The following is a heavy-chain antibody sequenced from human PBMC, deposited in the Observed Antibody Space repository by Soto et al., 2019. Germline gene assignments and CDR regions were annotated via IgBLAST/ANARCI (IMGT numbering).Heavy chain of an antibody. V-gene: IGHV4-59*01. Sequence: SETLSLTCTVSGGSIDGYFWSWVRQPPGEGLEWIGNVDYSGAARFKSSLKSRLDMSVDTSKNQFSMXLXXXXXADTAVYYCAXXXXXXXSDSAVHDTFDVXGXXXMXXXS. CDR2: VDYSGAA. D-gene: IGHD4-4*01. J-gene: IGHJ3*01. CDR1: GGSIDGYF. CDR3: AXXXXXXXSDSAVHDTFDV.